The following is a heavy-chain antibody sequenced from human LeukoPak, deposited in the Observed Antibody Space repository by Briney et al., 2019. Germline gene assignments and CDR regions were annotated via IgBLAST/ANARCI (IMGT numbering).Heavy chain of an antibody. J-gene: IGHJ4*02. V-gene: IGHV4-61*01. CDR2: IYQTGSH. CDR3: ARVNRETSGYYHVYFDY. D-gene: IGHD3-22*01. CDR1: GGSISSGSYY. Sequence: SETLSLTCTVSGGSISSGSYYWGWIRQPPGKGREGIGFIYQTGSHNYNPALTSRVTISLDTSKNQVSLNLRSVTAADTAVYYCARVNRETSGYYHVYFDYWGKGTLVSVSS.